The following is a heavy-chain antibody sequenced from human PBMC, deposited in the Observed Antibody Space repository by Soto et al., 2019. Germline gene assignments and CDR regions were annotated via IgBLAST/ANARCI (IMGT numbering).Heavy chain of an antibody. Sequence: PSETLSLTCTVSGGSISSYYWSWIRQHPGKGLEWIGYIYYSGSTYYNPSLKSRVTISVDTSKNQFSLKLSSVTAADTAVYYCARDRRIEQLAHYYYYGMDVWGQGTTVTVSS. J-gene: IGHJ6*02. CDR3: ARDRRIEQLAHYYYYGMDV. V-gene: IGHV4-59*06. CDR1: GGSISSYY. D-gene: IGHD6-6*01. CDR2: IYYSGST.